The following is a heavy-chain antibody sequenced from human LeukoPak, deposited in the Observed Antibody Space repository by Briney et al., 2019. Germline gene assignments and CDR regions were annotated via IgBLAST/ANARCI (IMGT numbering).Heavy chain of an antibody. CDR3: ARDSAIIGHNDAFDI. Sequence: GESLRLSCAASGFAFNGYHMNWVRQAPGKGLEWVSYISGNSATIYYVDSVEGRFTISRDNAKNSLYLQMNSLRAEDTAVYYCARDSAIIGHNDAFDIWGQGTMVTVSS. CDR2: ISGNSATI. J-gene: IGHJ3*02. D-gene: IGHD1-1*01. V-gene: IGHV3-48*04. CDR1: GFAFNGYH.